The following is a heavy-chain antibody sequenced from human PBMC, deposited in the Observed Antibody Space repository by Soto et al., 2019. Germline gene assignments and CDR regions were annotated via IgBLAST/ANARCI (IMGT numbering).Heavy chain of an antibody. CDR1: GFSLSTSGVG. Sequence: SGPTLVNPTQTLTLNCTFSGFSLSTSGVGVGWIRQPPGKALEWLALIYWDDDKRYSPSLKSRLTITKDTSKNQVVLTMTNMDPVDTATYYCAHRRSDDYSNPIVDYWGQGTLVTVSS. D-gene: IGHD4-4*01. CDR2: IYWDDDK. V-gene: IGHV2-5*02. CDR3: AHRRSDDYSNPIVDY. J-gene: IGHJ4*02.